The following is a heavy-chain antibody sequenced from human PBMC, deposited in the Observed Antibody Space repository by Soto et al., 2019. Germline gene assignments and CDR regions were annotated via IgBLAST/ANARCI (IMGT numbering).Heavy chain of an antibody. V-gene: IGHV1-3*05. D-gene: IGHD3-3*01. J-gene: IGHJ4*02. Sequence: QVQLVQSGAEEKKPGASVKVSCKASGYTFTSYAMHWVRQAPGQRLEWMGWINDGIGNTKYSQKFQGRVTITRDTTARTAYMELRSLRSEDTAVYYCARDLYYDFWSGCFDYWGQGTLVTVSS. CDR3: ARDLYYDFWSGCFDY. CDR1: GYTFTSYA. CDR2: INDGIGNT.